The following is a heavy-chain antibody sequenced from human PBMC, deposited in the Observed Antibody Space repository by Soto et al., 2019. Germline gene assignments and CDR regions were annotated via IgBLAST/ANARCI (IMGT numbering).Heavy chain of an antibody. V-gene: IGHV3-23*01. CDR1: GFTVSSNY. CDR2: ISGSGGST. J-gene: IGHJ4*02. Sequence: GGSLRLSCAVSGFTVSSNYMSWVRQAPGKGLEWVSAISGSGGSTYYADSVKGRFTISRDNSKNTLYLQMNSLRAEDTAVYYCAKDPGDFWSGYYTNGASYFDYWGQGTLVTVSS. D-gene: IGHD3-3*01. CDR3: AKDPGDFWSGYYTNGASYFDY.